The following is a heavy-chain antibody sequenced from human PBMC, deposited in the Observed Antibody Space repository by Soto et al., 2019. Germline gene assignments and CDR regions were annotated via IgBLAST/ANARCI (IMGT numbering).Heavy chain of an antibody. CDR3: ARDRGSVNQVLNPYNWFDP. V-gene: IGHV1-69*13. J-gene: IGHJ5*02. CDR2: IIPIFGTA. CDR1: GGTFSSYA. D-gene: IGHD3-10*01. Sequence: SVKVSCKASGGTFSSYAISWVRQAPGQGLEWMGGIIPIFGTANYAQKFQGRVTITADESTSTAYMELSSLRSEDTAVYYCARDRGSVNQVLNPYNWFDPWGQGTLVTVSS.